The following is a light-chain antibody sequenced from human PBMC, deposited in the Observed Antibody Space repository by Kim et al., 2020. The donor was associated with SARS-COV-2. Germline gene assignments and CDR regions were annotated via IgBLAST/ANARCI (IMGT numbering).Light chain of an antibody. CDR3: QQYGNSFT. CDR2: GTS. V-gene: IGKV3-20*01. Sequence: ENVLTQSPGTLSLSPGERATLSCRASQSVSSNYLGWYQQKPGQAPRLLIYGTSNRATGIPDRFSGSGSGTDFTLTISRLEPEDFAVYYCQQYGNSFTFGQGTRLDIK. CDR1: QSVSSNY. J-gene: IGKJ5*01.